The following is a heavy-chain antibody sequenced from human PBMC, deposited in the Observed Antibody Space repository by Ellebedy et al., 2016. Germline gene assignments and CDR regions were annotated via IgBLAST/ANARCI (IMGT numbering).Heavy chain of an antibody. CDR3: VKGTSSLVGGLGY. Sequence: GGSLRLSCEASGFTFDDYAMHWVRRAPGKGLECVSSINWNSARIGYADSVKGRFTISRDNAKNSVHLQMNGLRAADTALYYCVKGTSSLVGGLGYWGQGILVTVSS. D-gene: IGHD6-19*01. J-gene: IGHJ4*02. CDR1: GFTFDDYA. V-gene: IGHV3-9*01. CDR2: INWNSARI.